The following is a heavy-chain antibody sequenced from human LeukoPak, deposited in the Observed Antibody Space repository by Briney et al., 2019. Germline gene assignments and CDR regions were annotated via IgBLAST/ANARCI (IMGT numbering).Heavy chain of an antibody. V-gene: IGHV4-39*01. Sequence: SETLSLTCAVYGGSLSGYYWGWIRQPPGKGLEWIGSIYYSGSTYYNPSLKSRVTISVDTSKNQFSLKLSSVTAADTAVYYCASRGGPYGMDVWGQGTTVTVSS. J-gene: IGHJ6*02. CDR2: IYYSGST. CDR1: GGSLSGYY. CDR3: ASRGGPYGMDV.